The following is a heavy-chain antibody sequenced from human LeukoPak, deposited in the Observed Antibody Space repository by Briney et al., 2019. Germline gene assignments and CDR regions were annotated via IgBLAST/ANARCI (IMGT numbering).Heavy chain of an antibody. CDR1: GFTFSRYW. J-gene: IGHJ4*02. V-gene: IGHV3-7*01. D-gene: IGHD3-22*01. Sequence: PGGSLRLSCAASGFTFSRYWMSWVRQAPGKGLEWVANIKQDGSEKRYVDSVRDRFIISRDNAKNSLYLEMNSLRAEDTAVYYCARCDYYDSSSYYGPDYWGQGTLVTVSS. CDR2: IKQDGSEK. CDR3: ARCDYYDSSSYYGPDY.